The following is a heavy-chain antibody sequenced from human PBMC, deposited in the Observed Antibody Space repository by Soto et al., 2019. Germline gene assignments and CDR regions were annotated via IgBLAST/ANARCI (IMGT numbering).Heavy chain of an antibody. CDR2: IYWNDDK. J-gene: IGHJ5*02. D-gene: IGHD1-26*01. CDR1: GFSLSTNGVG. CDR3: AREGAIVPRFFDP. Sequence: QITLKESGPPLVNPTETLTLMCTFSGFSLSTNGVGVGWIRQPPGKALEWLALIYWNDDKRYSPSLKSRLTICKDTSKNQVFLIMTNLDPVDTATYYCAREGAIVPRFFDPWGQGTLVTVSS. V-gene: IGHV2-5*01.